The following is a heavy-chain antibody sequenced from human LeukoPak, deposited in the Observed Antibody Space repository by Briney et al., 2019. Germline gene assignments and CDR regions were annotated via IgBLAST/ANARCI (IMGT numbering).Heavy chain of an antibody. CDR1: GFTFSTYW. J-gene: IGHJ4*02. CDR3: AGPSKSSTWYYFEY. Sequence: GGSLRLSCAASGFTFSTYWMSWVRQAPGKGLEWVANIKESGSEKYYVDSVEGRFTISRDSAENSLSLQMNDLRAEDAAVYYCAGPSKSSTWYYFEYWGQGTLVTVSS. V-gene: IGHV3-7*01. D-gene: IGHD6-13*01. CDR2: IKESGSEK.